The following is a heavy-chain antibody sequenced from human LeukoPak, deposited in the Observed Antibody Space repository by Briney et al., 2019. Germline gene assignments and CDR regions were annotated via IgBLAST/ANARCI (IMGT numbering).Heavy chain of an antibody. V-gene: IGHV3-11*01. CDR1: GFTFSDYY. CDR3: ARDSYYDRSADAFDI. D-gene: IGHD3-22*01. J-gene: IGHJ3*02. Sequence: GGSLRLSCAASGFTFSDYYMSWIRQAPGKGLEWVSYISSSGSTIYYADSVKGRFTISRDNAKNSLYLQMNSLRAEDTAVYYCARDSYYDRSADAFDIWGQGTMVTVSS. CDR2: ISSSGSTI.